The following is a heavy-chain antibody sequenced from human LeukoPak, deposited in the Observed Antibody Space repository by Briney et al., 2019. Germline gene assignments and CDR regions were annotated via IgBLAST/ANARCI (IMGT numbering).Heavy chain of an antibody. D-gene: IGHD6-13*01. CDR3: ARFIAAPYYFDY. V-gene: IGHV3-21*01. J-gene: IGHJ4*02. Sequence: GGSLRLSCAASGFTFSSYSMNWVRQAPGKGLAWVSFISSSRSYIYYADSVKGRFTISRDNAKNSLYLQMNSLRADDTAVYYCARFIAAPYYFDYWGRGTLVTVSS. CDR2: ISSSRSYI. CDR1: GFTFSSYS.